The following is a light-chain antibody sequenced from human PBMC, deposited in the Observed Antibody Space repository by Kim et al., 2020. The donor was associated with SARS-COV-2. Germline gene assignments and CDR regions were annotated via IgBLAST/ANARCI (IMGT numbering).Light chain of an antibody. CDR2: GAS. CDR1: QSVSSN. Sequence: EIVMTQSPATLSVSPGERATLSCRASQSVSSNLAWYQQKPGQAPSFLIYGASTRATGIPARFSGSGSGTEFTLTISSLQSEDFAVYYCQQYKNWPYTFGQGTKLEIK. J-gene: IGKJ2*01. V-gene: IGKV3D-15*01. CDR3: QQYKNWPYT.